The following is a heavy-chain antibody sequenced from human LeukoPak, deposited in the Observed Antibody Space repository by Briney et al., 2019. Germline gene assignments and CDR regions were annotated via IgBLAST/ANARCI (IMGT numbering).Heavy chain of an antibody. CDR3: AKYLRPSGSPYALDF. V-gene: IGHV3-23*01. CDR2: ITATSGHI. Sequence: GGSLRLSCAASGFTFTSFAMGWVRQAPGKGLEWVSSITATSGHIFYADSVEGRFAISRDNSKNTLYLQMSSLRAEDTALYCCAKYLRPSGSPYALDFWGQGTMVTVSP. J-gene: IGHJ3*01. CDR1: GFTFTSFA. D-gene: IGHD5-12*01.